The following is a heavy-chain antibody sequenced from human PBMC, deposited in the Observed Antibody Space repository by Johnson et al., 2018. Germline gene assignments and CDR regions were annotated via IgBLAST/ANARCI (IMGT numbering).Heavy chain of an antibody. J-gene: IGHJ6*02. CDR3: AKDLEGILGGYYYYGMDV. CDR2: ISWDGGST. D-gene: IGHD3-16*01. V-gene: IGHV3-43*01. CDR1: GFTFDDYT. Sequence: VQLVESGGVVVQPGGSLRLSCAASGFTFDDYTMHWVRQAPGKGLEWVSLISWDGGSTYYADSVKGRFTISRDNSKNSLYLQMNSLRTEDTALYYCAKDLEGILGGYYYYGMDVWGQGTTVTVSS.